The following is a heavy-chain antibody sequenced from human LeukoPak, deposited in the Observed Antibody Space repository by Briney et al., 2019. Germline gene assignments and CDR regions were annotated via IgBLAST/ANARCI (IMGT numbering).Heavy chain of an antibody. J-gene: IGHJ6*02. Sequence: SQTLSLTCTVSGGSISSGDYYWSWIRQPPGKGLEWIGYIYYSGSTYYNPSLKSRVTISVDTSKNQFSLKLSSVTAADTAVYYCARDNRGSWYVYYYYGMDVWGQGTTVTVSS. CDR3: ARDNRGSWYVYYYYGMDV. CDR2: IYYSGST. CDR1: GGSISSGDYY. V-gene: IGHV4-30-4*01. D-gene: IGHD6-13*01.